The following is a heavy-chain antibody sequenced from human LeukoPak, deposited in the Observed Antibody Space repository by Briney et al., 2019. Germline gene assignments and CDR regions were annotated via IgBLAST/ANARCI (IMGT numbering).Heavy chain of an antibody. CDR1: GFTFSSYA. Sequence: ASLRLSCAASGFTFSSYAMSWVRQLPGKGLEWIGEINHSGSTNYNPSLKSRVTISVDTSKNQFSLKLSSVTAADTAVYYCARGRSISSGYPYYFDYWGQGTLVTVSS. CDR3: ARGRSISSGYPYYFDY. V-gene: IGHV4-34*01. J-gene: IGHJ4*02. D-gene: IGHD3-22*01. CDR2: INHSGST.